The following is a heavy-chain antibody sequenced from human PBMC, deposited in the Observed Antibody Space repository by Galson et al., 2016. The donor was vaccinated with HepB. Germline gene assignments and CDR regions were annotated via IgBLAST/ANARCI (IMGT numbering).Heavy chain of an antibody. J-gene: IGHJ5*01. Sequence: CAISGDSVSSNSAAWNWIRQSPSRGLEWLGRTAYRSTWYNDYAVSVKSRITINPDTSKNQFSLHLNSVTPEDTAVYFCARDSEVVNLFGSWGQGTLVTGSS. CDR2: TAYRSTWYN. D-gene: IGHD2-15*01. V-gene: IGHV6-1*01. CDR3: ARDSEVVNLFGS. CDR1: GDSVSSNSAA.